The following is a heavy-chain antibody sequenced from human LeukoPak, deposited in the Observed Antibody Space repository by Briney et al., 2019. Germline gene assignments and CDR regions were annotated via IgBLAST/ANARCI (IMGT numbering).Heavy chain of an antibody. Sequence: PGGSLRLSCAASGFTFSSYAMSWVRQAPGKGLEWVSAISGSGGSTYYADSVKGRFTISRDNSKNTLCLQMNSLRAEDTAVYYCAKDGDIVVVPAAPYWGQGTLVTVSS. D-gene: IGHD2-2*01. J-gene: IGHJ4*02. V-gene: IGHV3-23*01. CDR1: GFTFSSYA. CDR3: AKDGDIVVVPAAPY. CDR2: ISGSGGST.